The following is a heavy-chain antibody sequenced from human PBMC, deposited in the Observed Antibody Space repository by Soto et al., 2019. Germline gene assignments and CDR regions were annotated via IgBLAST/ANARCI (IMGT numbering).Heavy chain of an antibody. D-gene: IGHD2-21*02. Sequence: SDTLSLTCTVSGVSISSYYWSWIRQPPGKGLEWIGYIYYSGSTNYNPSLKSRVTISVDTSKNQFSLKLSSVTAADTAVYYCARSEVTKNYFDYWGQGTLVTVSS. CDR1: GVSISSYY. CDR3: ARSEVTKNYFDY. V-gene: IGHV4-59*07. J-gene: IGHJ4*02. CDR2: IYYSGST.